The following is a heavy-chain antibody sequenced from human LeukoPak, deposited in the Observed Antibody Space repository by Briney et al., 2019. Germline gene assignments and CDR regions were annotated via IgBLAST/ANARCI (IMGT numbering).Heavy chain of an antibody. CDR2: IFLGDSDT. D-gene: IGHD6-13*01. CDR1: KDSYDSYW. V-gene: IGHV5-51*01. CDR3: ARRGLYSSSWYIDY. Sequence: GESLKISCQGSKDSYDSYWVGWVRHMPGKGLELMGIIFLGDSDTRYSPSFQGQVTISGDKSISTAYLQWSSLKASDTAMYYCARRGLYSSSWYIDYWGQGTLVTVSS. J-gene: IGHJ4*02.